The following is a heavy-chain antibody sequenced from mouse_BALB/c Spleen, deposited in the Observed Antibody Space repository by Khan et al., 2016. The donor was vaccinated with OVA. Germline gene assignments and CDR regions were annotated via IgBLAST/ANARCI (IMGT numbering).Heavy chain of an antibody. Sequence: QVQLKQSGPELVRPGVSVKISCKGSGYTFTDYAIYWVKQSHAKSLEWIGLISTYSGNTNYSQKFKGKATMTVDKSSSTVYMELARLTSEDSAIYYWARPAYDGYYDYWGQGTTVTVSS. V-gene: IGHV1S137*01. CDR2: ISTYSGNT. CDR3: ARPAYDGYYDY. D-gene: IGHD2-3*01. J-gene: IGHJ2*01. CDR1: GYTFTDYA.